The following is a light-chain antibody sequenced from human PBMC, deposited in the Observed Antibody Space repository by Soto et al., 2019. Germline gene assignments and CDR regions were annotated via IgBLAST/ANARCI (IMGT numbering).Light chain of an antibody. CDR2: GAS. CDR1: QSVSSSY. CDR3: QQYNNWPIT. Sequence: ILLTQSPCTLSLSPGERATLSCRASQSVSSSYLAWYQQKPGQAPSLLIYGASSRATGIPVRFSGSGSETDFTLTISSLRSEDSEVYLCQQYNNWPITFGQGTRLEIK. J-gene: IGKJ5*01. V-gene: IGKV3-20*01.